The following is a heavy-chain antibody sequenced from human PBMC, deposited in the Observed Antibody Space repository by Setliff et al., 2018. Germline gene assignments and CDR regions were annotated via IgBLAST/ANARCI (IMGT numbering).Heavy chain of an antibody. CDR3: ARTGTYRYFDY. Sequence: SETLSLTCTVSGASLSSGTYYWGWIRQPPGKGLEWIGRIYYRGDTYYNASLKGRLTISVDTAQNQFSLRLTSVTAADTAVYYCARTGTYRYFDYWGQGALV. D-gene: IGHD1-1*01. J-gene: IGHJ4*02. CDR1: GASLSSGTYY. CDR2: IYYRGDT. V-gene: IGHV4-39*01.